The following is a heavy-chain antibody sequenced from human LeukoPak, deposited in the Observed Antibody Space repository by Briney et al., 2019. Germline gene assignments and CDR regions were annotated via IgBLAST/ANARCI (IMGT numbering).Heavy chain of an antibody. J-gene: IGHJ5*02. CDR2: FDREDGET. Sequence: ASVKVSCKVSGYTLTELSMHWVRQAPGKGLEWMEGFDREDGETIYAQKFQGRVIMTEDTSTDTAYMELSSLRSEDTAVYYCTTDKYCSGGSCYPWGQGTLVTVSS. CDR3: TTDKYCSGGSCYP. D-gene: IGHD2-15*01. CDR1: GYTLTELS. V-gene: IGHV1-24*01.